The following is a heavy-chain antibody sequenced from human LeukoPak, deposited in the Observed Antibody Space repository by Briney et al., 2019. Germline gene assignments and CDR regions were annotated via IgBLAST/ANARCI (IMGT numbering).Heavy chain of an antibody. CDR2: TYSAGFT. V-gene: IGHV3-53*01. CDR1: GFTVSNSY. D-gene: IGHD1-14*01. Sequence: GGSLRLSCAASGFTVSNSYMTWVRQPPDNGLEWVLLTYSAGFTYYPDSVKGRFTISRDIAKNTVFLQMNSLRVEDTAVYYCARGGGHQPTYYQYLDVWGKGTTVTVSS. J-gene: IGHJ6*03. CDR3: ARGGGHQPTYYQYLDV.